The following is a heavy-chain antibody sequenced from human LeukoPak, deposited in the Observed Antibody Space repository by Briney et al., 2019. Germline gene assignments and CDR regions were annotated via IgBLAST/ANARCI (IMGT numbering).Heavy chain of an antibody. Sequence: SETLSLTCAVSGYSISSGYYWGWIRQPPGKGLEWIGSIYHGASTFYNPSLKGPVTISADTSKNQFSLKMSSVTAAATAVDYCASLGVVPGAIPDAFDIWGQGTMVIVSS. CDR1: GYSISSGYY. D-gene: IGHD2-2*02. CDR3: ASLGVVPGAIPDAFDI. CDR2: IYHGAST. V-gene: IGHV4-38-2*01. J-gene: IGHJ3*02.